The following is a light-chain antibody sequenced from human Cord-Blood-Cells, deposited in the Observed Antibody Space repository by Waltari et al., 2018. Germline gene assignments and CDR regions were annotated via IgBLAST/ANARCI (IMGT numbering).Light chain of an antibody. V-gene: IGLV1-44*01. J-gene: IGLJ3*02. Sequence: QSVLTQPPSASGTPGQRVTISCSVSSSNIGSNTVNWYQQLPGTAPQLLIDSNNQRPSGVPDRFSGSKSGTSASLDISGLQSEDEAEYYCAAWDDSLNGPVFGGGTKLTVL. CDR1: SSNIGSNT. CDR3: AAWDDSLNGPV. CDR2: SNN.